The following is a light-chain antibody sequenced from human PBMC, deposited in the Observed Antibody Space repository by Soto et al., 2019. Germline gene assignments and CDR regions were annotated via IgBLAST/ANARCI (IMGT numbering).Light chain of an antibody. J-gene: IGKJ4*01. CDR3: QQYNDWPLT. Sequence: EIVMTQSPATLSVSPGERATLSCRASQNINNNLAWYQQKPGQVPRLLIYHASTGATGIPARISGSGSGTELTLTISSVQSEDFAVYYCQQYNDWPLTFGGGTKVEIK. CDR2: HAS. V-gene: IGKV3-15*01. CDR1: QNINNN.